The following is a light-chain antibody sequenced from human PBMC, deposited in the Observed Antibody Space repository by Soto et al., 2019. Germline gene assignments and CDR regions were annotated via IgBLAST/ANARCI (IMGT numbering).Light chain of an antibody. V-gene: IGKV3-11*01. CDR2: DAS. CDR3: QQRSNWPLT. J-gene: IGKJ5*01. Sequence: VVLTHSPGTLSLSPWERATLSCRASQSVAANYLAWYQQKRGQAPRLLIYDASNRATGVPARFSGSGSGTDFTLTISSLEPEDFAVYYCQQRSNWPLTFGQGTRLEIK. CDR1: QSVAANY.